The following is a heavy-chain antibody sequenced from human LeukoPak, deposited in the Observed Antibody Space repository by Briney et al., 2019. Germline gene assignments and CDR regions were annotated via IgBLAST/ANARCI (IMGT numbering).Heavy chain of an antibody. Sequence: SETLSLTCTVSGGSISSYYWSWIRQPPGKGLEWIGYIYYSGSTNYNPSLKSRVTISVDKSKNQFSLKLSSVTAADTAVYYCARDLLDYSAFDIWGQGTMVTVSS. CDR3: ARDLLDYSAFDI. V-gene: IGHV4-59*12. CDR2: IYYSGST. J-gene: IGHJ3*02. CDR1: GGSISSYY. D-gene: IGHD2-21*01.